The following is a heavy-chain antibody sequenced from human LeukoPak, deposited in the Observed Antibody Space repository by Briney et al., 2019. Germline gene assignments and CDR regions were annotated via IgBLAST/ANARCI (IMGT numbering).Heavy chain of an antibody. CDR3: AGDIVVVPAALEDYYYGMDV. CDR1: GGTFSSYA. D-gene: IGHD2-2*01. V-gene: IGHV1-69*13. CDR2: IIPIFGTA. Sequence: ASVKVSCKASGGTFSSYAISWVRQAPGQGLEWMGGIIPIFGTANYAQKFRGRVTITADESTSTAYMELSSLRSEDTAVYYCAGDIVVVPAALEDYYYGMDVWGQGTTVTVSS. J-gene: IGHJ6*02.